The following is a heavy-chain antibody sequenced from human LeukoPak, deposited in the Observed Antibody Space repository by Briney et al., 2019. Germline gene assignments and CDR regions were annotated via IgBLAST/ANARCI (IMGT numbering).Heavy chain of an antibody. D-gene: IGHD2-2*01. CDR2: ISYDGTNK. V-gene: IGHV3-30-3*01. CDR1: GFTFNRYT. J-gene: IGHJ4*02. CDR3: ARDQIRYCSSSSCSYFDY. Sequence: PGGSLRLSCAASGFTFNRYTIHWGRQAPGKGLEWVAVISYDGTNKYYADSVKGRFTISRDNSKNTLYLQMNSLRAEDTAVYYCARDQIRYCSSSSCSYFDYWGQGTLVTVSS.